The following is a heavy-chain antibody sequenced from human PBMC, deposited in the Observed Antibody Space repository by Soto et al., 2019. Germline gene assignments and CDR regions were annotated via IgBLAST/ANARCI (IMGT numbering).Heavy chain of an antibody. D-gene: IGHD2-15*01. V-gene: IGHV4-59*01. J-gene: IGHJ4*02. CDR3: AGWYRSLDY. CDR2: IYYSGST. Sequence: SETLSLTCTVSGGSISSYYWSWIRQPPGKGLEWIGYIYYSGSTNYNPSLKSRVTISVDTSKNQFSLKLSSVTAADTAVYYCAGWYRSLDYWGQGTLVTVS. CDR1: GGSISSYY.